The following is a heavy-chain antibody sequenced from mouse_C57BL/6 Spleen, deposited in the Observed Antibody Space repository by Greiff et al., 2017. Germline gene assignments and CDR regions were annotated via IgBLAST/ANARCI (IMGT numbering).Heavy chain of an antibody. V-gene: IGHV1-53*01. CDR2: INPSNGGT. Sequence: QVQLQQPGTELVKPGASVKLSCKASGYTFTSYWMHWVKQRPGQGLEWIGNINPSNGGTNYNEKFKSKATLTVDKSSSTAYMQLSSRTSEDSAVYYCARWVGGNYALFAYWGQGTLVTVSA. CDR1: GYTFTSYW. D-gene: IGHD2-1*01. CDR3: ARWVGGNYALFAY. J-gene: IGHJ3*01.